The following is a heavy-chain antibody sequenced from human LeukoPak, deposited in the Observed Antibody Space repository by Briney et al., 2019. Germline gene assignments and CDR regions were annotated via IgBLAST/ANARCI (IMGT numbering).Heavy chain of an antibody. CDR2: IRYDGSNK. D-gene: IGHD3-22*01. Sequence: GGSLRLSCAASGFTFSSYGMHWVRQAPGKGLEWVAFIRYDGSNKYYADSVKGRFTISRDNSKNTLYLQVNSLRAEDTAVYYCAKLTYYYDSSGYYDAFDIWGQGTMVTVSS. V-gene: IGHV3-30*02. CDR1: GFTFSSYG. CDR3: AKLTYYYDSSGYYDAFDI. J-gene: IGHJ3*02.